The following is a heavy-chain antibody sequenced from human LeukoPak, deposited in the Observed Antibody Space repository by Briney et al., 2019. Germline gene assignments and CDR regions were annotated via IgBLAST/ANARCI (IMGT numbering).Heavy chain of an antibody. Sequence: PSETLSLTCTVSVCSISNGFYWGWIRPAPGKGVGWSGSIQHSGSTYYNPSLKSRVTISVDTSKNQFSLKLNSVTAADTAVYYCARRTYYYDSSGSGGDAFDIWGQGTMVTVSS. CDR2: IQHSGST. V-gene: IGHV4-38-2*02. CDR3: ARRTYYYDSSGSGGDAFDI. J-gene: IGHJ3*02. CDR1: VCSISNGFY. D-gene: IGHD3-22*01.